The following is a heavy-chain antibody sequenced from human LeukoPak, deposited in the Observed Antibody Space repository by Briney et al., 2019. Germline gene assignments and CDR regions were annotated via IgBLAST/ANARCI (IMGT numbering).Heavy chain of an antibody. D-gene: IGHD1-26*01. Sequence: SETLSLTCTVSGGSISSYYWSWIRQPPGKGLEWIGYIYYSGSTNYNPSLKSRVTISVDTSKNQFSLKLSSVTAADTAVYYCARHRQWELLPGPFTYWGQGTLVTVSS. CDR3: ARHRQWELLPGPFTY. CDR2: IYYSGST. V-gene: IGHV4-59*08. J-gene: IGHJ4*02. CDR1: GGSISSYY.